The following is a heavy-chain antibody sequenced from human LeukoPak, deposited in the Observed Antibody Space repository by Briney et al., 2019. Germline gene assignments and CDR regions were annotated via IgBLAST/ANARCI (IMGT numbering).Heavy chain of an antibody. Sequence: PSETLSLTCTVSGGSLSSYYWRWIRGPPGKGLEWIGYIYYRGSTSYTPSLNSRVTIAVDTSKNQFSLRLSSVTTADTAVYYCARASISIAGPFDYWGQGTLVTVSS. CDR3: ARASISIAGPFDY. CDR2: IYYRGST. D-gene: IGHD6-13*01. J-gene: IGHJ4*02. CDR1: GGSLSSYY. V-gene: IGHV4-59*01.